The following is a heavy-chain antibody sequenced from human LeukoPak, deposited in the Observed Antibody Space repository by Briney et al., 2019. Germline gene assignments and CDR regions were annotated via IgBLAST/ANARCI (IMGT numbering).Heavy chain of an antibody. J-gene: IGHJ4*02. CDR1: GFTVSSNY. CDR3: AKEGPATSLDY. V-gene: IGHV3-66*01. D-gene: IGHD5-12*01. CDR2: IYSGGST. Sequence: GGSLRLSCAASGFTVSSNYMSWVRQAPGKGLEWVSVIYSGGSTYYADSVKGRFTISRDNSKNTLYLQMNSLRAEDTAVYYCAKEGPATSLDYWGQGTLVTVSS.